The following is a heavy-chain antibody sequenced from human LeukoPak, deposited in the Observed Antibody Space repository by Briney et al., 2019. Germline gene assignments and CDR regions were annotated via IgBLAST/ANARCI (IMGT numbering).Heavy chain of an antibody. D-gene: IGHD3-9*01. CDR3: ARLYDILTGAFDY. J-gene: IGHJ4*02. CDR2: IYSGGST. CDR1: GFTVSSNY. Sequence: PGGSLRLSCAVSGFTVSSNYINWVRQAPGKGLEWVSVIYSGGSTYYADSVKGRFTISRDNFKNTVYLQMNSLRAEDTAIYYCARLYDILTGAFDYWGQGTLVTVSS. V-gene: IGHV3-66*04.